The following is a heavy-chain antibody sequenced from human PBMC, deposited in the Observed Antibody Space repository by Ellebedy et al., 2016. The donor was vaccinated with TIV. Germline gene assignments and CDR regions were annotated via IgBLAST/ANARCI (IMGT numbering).Heavy chain of an antibody. CDR3: ARAAFEWEPTHTYYYYGMDV. V-gene: IGHV3-48*02. CDR1: GFTFSSYS. CDR2: ISSSSSTI. D-gene: IGHD1-26*01. J-gene: IGHJ6*02. Sequence: GESLKISXAASGFTFSSYSMNWVRQAPGKGLEWVSYISSSSSTIYYADSVKGRFTISRDNAKNSLYLQMNSLRDEDTAVYYCARAAFEWEPTHTYYYYGMDVWGQGTTVTVSS.